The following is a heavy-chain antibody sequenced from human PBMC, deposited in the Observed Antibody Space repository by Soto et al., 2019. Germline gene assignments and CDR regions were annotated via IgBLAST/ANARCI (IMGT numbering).Heavy chain of an antibody. CDR1: GYTFSSYA. CDR3: ARVEDDILTGYRPTGMDV. CDR2: INAGYGNT. V-gene: IGHV1-3*01. Sequence: ASVKVSCKASGYTFSSYAMHWVRQAPGQRLEWMGWINAGYGNTKFSQKFQDRVTISRDTSASTAYMELTSLRSEDTAVYYCARVEDDILTGYRPTGMDVWGQGTTVTVSS. D-gene: IGHD3-9*01. J-gene: IGHJ6*02.